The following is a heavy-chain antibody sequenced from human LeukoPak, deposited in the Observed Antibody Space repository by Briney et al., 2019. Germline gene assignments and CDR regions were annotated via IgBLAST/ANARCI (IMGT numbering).Heavy chain of an antibody. D-gene: IGHD6-19*01. CDR3: ATSTLAVAGVRYYYYGMDV. V-gene: IGHV3-30*04. J-gene: IGHJ6*04. CDR2: ISYGGSNK. CDR1: GFTFSIYA. Sequence: GRSLRLSCAASGFTFSIYAVHWVRQAPGKGLEWVAVISYGGSNKYYADSVKGRFTISRDNSKNTLYLQMNSLSAEDTAVYYCATSTLAVAGVRYYYYGMDVWGKGTPVTVSS.